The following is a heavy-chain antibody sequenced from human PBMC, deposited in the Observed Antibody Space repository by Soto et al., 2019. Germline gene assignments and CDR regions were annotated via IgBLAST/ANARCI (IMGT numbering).Heavy chain of an antibody. D-gene: IGHD5-12*01. J-gene: IGHJ4*02. Sequence: QVQLQVSAPGLVKPSETLSLTCTVSGDSISAYSWSWVRQPPGKGLEWIGNIHYNGNTKYNPSLNSRVTMSVDTSKNQFSLKLISVTAADTAKYFCAREGNLGRWLQPLDFWGQGTLVTVSS. CDR3: AREGNLGRWLQPLDF. V-gene: IGHV4-59*01. CDR1: GDSISAYS. CDR2: IHYNGNT.